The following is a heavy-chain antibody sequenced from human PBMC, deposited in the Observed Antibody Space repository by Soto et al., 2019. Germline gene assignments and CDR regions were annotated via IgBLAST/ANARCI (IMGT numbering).Heavy chain of an antibody. CDR3: ARHFKYNYDISGYSYDDYNFNY. CDR1: GWSCNTYY. Sequence: ETLSLTCAVYGWSCNTYYWRWTWIRQPPGKGLEWIGEINHSGSTNYNPSLKSRVTISVDTSRNQFSLRLSSVTAADTAVYYCARHFKYNYDISGYSYDDYNFNYWGPGTLVTVSS. CDR2: INHSGST. J-gene: IGHJ4*02. V-gene: IGHV4-34*01. D-gene: IGHD3-22*01.